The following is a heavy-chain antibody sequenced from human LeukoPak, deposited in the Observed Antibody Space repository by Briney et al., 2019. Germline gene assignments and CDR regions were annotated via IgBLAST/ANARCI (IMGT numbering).Heavy chain of an antibody. D-gene: IGHD2-2*01. CDR3: ARAHQVVPAAILNWCDP. CDR1: GGSFSDYY. V-gene: IGHV4-34*01. CDR2: ISHSGST. Sequence: SDTLFLTCAVNGGSFSDYYWSWIRQPPGKGLECIGDISHSGSTNNNPSLKSRVTISVVTSKNQFSLKLSSVTAADTAVYYCARAHQVVPAAILNWCDPWGQGTLVTVSS. J-gene: IGHJ5*02.